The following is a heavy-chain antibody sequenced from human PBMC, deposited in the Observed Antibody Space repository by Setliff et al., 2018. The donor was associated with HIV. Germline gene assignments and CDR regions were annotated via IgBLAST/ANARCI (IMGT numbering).Heavy chain of an antibody. CDR2: IYYSGST. D-gene: IGHD2-2*01. CDR1: GDSISSGGYY. CDR3: ATTDIVVVPASTDYYYYMDV. V-gene: IGHV4-31*03. J-gene: IGHJ6*03. Sequence: PSETLSLTCTVSGDSISSGGYYWSWIRQHPGKGLEWIGFIYYSGSTYYNPSLKSRLTISVDTSKNQFSLKLSSVTAADTAIYYCATTDIVVVPASTDYYYYMDVWGKGTTVTVSS.